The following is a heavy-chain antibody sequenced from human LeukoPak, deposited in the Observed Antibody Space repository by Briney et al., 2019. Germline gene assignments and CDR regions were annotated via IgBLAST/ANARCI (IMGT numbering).Heavy chain of an antibody. CDR3: ARHSTAMVTLDY. CDR2: IYYSGST. D-gene: IGHD5-18*01. V-gene: IGHV4-30-4*01. CDR1: GDSISSGDYY. Sequence: PSETLSLTCTVSGDSISSGDYYFSWLRQPPGKGLELIGYIYYSGSTYYNPSLKSRVTISVDTSKNQFSLKLSSVTAADTAVYYCARHSTAMVTLDYWGQGTLVTVSS. J-gene: IGHJ4*02.